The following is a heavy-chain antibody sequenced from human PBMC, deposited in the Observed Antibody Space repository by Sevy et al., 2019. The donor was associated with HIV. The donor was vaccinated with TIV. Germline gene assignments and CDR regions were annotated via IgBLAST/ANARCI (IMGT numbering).Heavy chain of an antibody. Sequence: GGSLRLSCAASGFIFSSYGMHWVRQAPGKGLEWVTFIRNDGSTKYYADSVRGRFTISRDNSKRTVYLQMSRLRPEDTAVYYCAEGPDPAVTTSYGMDVWGQGTTVTVSS. CDR3: AEGPDPAVTTSYGMDV. V-gene: IGHV3-30*02. J-gene: IGHJ6*02. CDR1: GFIFSSYG. D-gene: IGHD4-17*01. CDR2: IRNDGSTK.